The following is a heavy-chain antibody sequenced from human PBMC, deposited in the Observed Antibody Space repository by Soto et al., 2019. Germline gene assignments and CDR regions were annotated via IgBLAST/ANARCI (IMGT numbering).Heavy chain of an antibody. CDR2: IYYSGST. CDR1: GGSISSGDYY. V-gene: IGHV4-30-4*01. J-gene: IGHJ4*02. Sequence: PSETLSLTCTVSGGSISSGDYYWSWIRQPPGKGLEWIGYIYYSGSTYYNPSLKSRVTISVDTSKNQFSLKLSSVTAADTAVYYCVMYGGNSVYFDYWDQGTLVTVSS. CDR3: VMYGGNSVYFDY. D-gene: IGHD2-21*02.